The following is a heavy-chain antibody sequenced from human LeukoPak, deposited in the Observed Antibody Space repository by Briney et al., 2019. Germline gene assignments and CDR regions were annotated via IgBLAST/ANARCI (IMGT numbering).Heavy chain of an antibody. CDR2: IYYSGST. Sequence: SETLSLTCTVSGGSISSYYWSWIRQPPGKGLEWIGYIYYSGSTNYNPSLKSRVTISVDTSKNQFSLKLSSVTAADTAVYYCARDRGGSSRHEFDYWGQGTLVTVSS. CDR1: GGSISSYY. J-gene: IGHJ4*02. V-gene: IGHV4-59*01. CDR3: ARDRGGSSRHEFDY. D-gene: IGHD1-26*01.